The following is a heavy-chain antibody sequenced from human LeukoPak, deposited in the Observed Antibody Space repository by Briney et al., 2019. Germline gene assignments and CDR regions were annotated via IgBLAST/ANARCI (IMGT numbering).Heavy chain of an antibody. D-gene: IGHD2-21*02. Sequence: AGSLRLSCAASGFTFSSYAMHWVRQAQGKGLEWVAVISYDGSNNYYAGSVKGRFTISTDNSKNTLYLQMNSLRAEDTAVYYCASVVTVPDAFGIWGQGTMVTVSS. CDR1: GFTFSSYA. CDR2: ISYDGSNN. J-gene: IGHJ3*02. CDR3: ASVVTVPDAFGI. V-gene: IGHV3-30*01.